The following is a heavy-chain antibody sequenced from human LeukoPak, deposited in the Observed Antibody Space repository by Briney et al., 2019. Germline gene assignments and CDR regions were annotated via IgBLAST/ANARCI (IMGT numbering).Heavy chain of an antibody. D-gene: IGHD4-11*01. CDR3: ASVTVFYNWFDP. J-gene: IGHJ5*02. CDR1: GGSISSYC. V-gene: IGHV4-59*08. CDR2: IYYSGST. Sequence: PSETLSLTCTVSGGSISSYCWSWIRQPPGKGLEWIGYIYYSGSTNYNPSLKSRVTISVDTSKNQFSLKLSSVTAADTAVYYCASVTVFYNWFDPWGQGTLVTVSS.